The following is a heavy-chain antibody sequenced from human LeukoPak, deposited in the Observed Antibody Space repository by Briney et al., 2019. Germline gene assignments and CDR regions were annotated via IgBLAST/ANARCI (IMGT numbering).Heavy chain of an antibody. CDR1: GFTFSIYA. D-gene: IGHD3-10*01. CDR2: ISGSGGST. CDR3: EKGRSGSYYKGFDP. V-gene: IGHV3-23*01. J-gene: IGHJ5*02. Sequence: PGGSLRLSCAASGFTFSIYAMSWVRQAPGKGLEWVSAISGSGGSTYYADSVKGRFTISRDNSKNTLYLQMNSLRAEDTAVYYCEKGRSGSYYKGFDPWGQGTLVTVSS.